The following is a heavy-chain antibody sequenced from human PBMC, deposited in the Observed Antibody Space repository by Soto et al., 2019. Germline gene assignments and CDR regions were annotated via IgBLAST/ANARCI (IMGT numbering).Heavy chain of an antibody. V-gene: IGHV1-69*13. CDR1: GCTFSSYA. CDR2: IISIIGTR. CDR3: AGIVIPYSSSWYSYPNDYYYYGMEV. Sequence: GASVKVSCKASGCTFSSYASSRVRKAPGEGLEWLGGIISIIGTRYYAQKFQVRVTITADEXTSTAYMELSRLRSEDTAVYYCAGIVIPYSSSWYSYPNDYYYYGMEVWGQGTTVTGSS. J-gene: IGHJ6*02. D-gene: IGHD6-13*01.